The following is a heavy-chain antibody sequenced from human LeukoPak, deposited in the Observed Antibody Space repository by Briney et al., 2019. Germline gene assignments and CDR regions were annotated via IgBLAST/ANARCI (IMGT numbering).Heavy chain of an antibody. Sequence: SETLSLTCTVSGGSISSYYWNWIRQPPGKGLEWIGYIFYSGSTNYNPSLKSRVTISVDTSKNQFSLKLSSVSAADTAVYYCASRPVRRFLEWLLDYWGQGTLVTVSS. J-gene: IGHJ4*02. CDR2: IFYSGST. CDR1: GGSISSYY. V-gene: IGHV4-59*01. CDR3: ASRPVRRFLEWLLDY. D-gene: IGHD3-3*01.